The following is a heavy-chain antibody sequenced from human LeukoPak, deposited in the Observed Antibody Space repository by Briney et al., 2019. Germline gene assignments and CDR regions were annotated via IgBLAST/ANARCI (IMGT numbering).Heavy chain of an antibody. D-gene: IGHD2-8*01. Sequence: GGSLRLSCAASGFTFSNAWMSWVRQAPGKGLEWVGRIKSKTDGGTTDYAAPVKGRFTISRDDSKNTLYLQMNSLKTEDTAVYYCTTKKGYCTNGVCYTGWFDPWGQGTLVTVSS. J-gene: IGHJ5*02. CDR3: TTKKGYCTNGVCYTGWFDP. CDR1: GFTFSNAW. V-gene: IGHV3-15*01. CDR2: IKSKTDGGTT.